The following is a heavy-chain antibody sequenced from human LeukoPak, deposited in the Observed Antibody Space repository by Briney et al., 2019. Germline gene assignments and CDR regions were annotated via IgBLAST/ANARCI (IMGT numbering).Heavy chain of an antibody. CDR2: INHSGST. Sequence: SETLSLTCAVYGGSFRGYYWSWIRLPPGKGLEWIGEINHSGSTNYNPSLKSRVTISVDTSKNQFSLKLSSVTAADTAVYYCASSCSGGSCSTPTRLDYWGQGTLVTVSS. CDR1: GGSFRGYY. CDR3: ASSCSGGSCSTPTRLDY. J-gene: IGHJ4*02. V-gene: IGHV4-34*01. D-gene: IGHD2-15*01.